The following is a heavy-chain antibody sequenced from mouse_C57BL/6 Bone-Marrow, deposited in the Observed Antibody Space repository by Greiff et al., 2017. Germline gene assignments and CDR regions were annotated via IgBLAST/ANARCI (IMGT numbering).Heavy chain of an antibody. CDR3: ARKGLTGYYAMDY. V-gene: IGHV1-39*01. CDR1: GYSFTDYN. D-gene: IGHD3-3*01. J-gene: IGHJ4*01. CDR2: INPNYGTT. Sequence: VQLKESGPELVKPGASVKISCKASGYSFTDYNMNWVKQSNGKSLEWIGVINPNYGTTSYNQKFKGKATLTVDQSSSTAYMQLNSLTSEDSAVYYCARKGLTGYYAMDYWGQGTSVTVSS.